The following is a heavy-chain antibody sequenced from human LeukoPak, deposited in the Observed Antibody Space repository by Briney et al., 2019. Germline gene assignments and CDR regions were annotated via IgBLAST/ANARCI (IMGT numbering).Heavy chain of an antibody. CDR3: ARGALAVAVDY. CDR1: GGSFSGYY. Sequence: SETLSLTCAVYGGSFSGYYWSWIRQPLGKGLEWIGDINHSGSTNYNPSLKSRVSISVDTSKNQFSLKLSAVTAADTAVYYCARGALAVAVDYWGQGTLVTVSS. V-gene: IGHV4-34*01. J-gene: IGHJ4*02. CDR2: INHSGST. D-gene: IGHD6-19*01.